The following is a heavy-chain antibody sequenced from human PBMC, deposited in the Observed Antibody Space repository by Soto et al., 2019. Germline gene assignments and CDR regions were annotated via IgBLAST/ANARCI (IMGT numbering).Heavy chain of an antibody. CDR1: GFTCGPYW. D-gene: IGHD2-21*01. Sequence: GSLRLASAASGFTCGPYWMSWVRQAPGKGPEWVANIKQDGIERNYVDSVKGRFTISRDNAENSRYLQMNSLRVEETGVYYCASARHIGPWGQGTLVTLSS. CDR2: IKQDGIER. J-gene: IGHJ5*02. V-gene: IGHV3-7*01. CDR3: ASARHIGP.